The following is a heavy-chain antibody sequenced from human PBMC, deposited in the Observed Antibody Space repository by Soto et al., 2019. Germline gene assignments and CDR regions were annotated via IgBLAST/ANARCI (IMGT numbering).Heavy chain of an antibody. D-gene: IGHD3-10*02. CDR1: GYSFTNYG. J-gene: IGHJ3*02. Sequence: QVQLVQSGAEVKKPGASVKVSCKASGYSFTNYGISWVRQAPGQGLEWMGWISAYNGNTNYAQKFQDRITMTTDTSTNTVNRERRSLTSDDTAVYYCARDVRPRAFRYALDIWGQGTMVIVS. CDR3: ARDVRPRAFRYALDI. V-gene: IGHV1-18*01. CDR2: ISAYNGNT.